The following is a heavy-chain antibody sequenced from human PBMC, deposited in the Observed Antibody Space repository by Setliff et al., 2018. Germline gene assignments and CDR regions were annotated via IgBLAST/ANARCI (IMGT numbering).Heavy chain of an antibody. J-gene: IGHJ4*02. V-gene: IGHV4-4*08. Sequence: PSETLSLTCTVSGGSISSYYWSWIRQPPWKGLEWIGYIYTSGSTNYNPSLKSRVTISLDTSKNQFSLILRSVVAADTAVYYCARGVSGVSWTPRYWGRGTLVTVSS. CDR2: IYTSGST. CDR1: GGSISSYY. D-gene: IGHD3-9*01. CDR3: ARGVSGVSWTPRY.